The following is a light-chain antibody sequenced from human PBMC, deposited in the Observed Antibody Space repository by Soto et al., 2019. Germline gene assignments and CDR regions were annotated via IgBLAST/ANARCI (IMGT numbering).Light chain of an antibody. V-gene: IGLV2-8*01. CDR3: SSYAGSNNKVV. CDR2: EVN. J-gene: IGLJ2*01. CDR1: SSDVGADNY. Sequence: QSVLTQPPSASGSPGQSLTISCTGTSSDVGADNYVSWYQQHPGKAPKLMIYEVNKRPSGVPDRFSGSKSGNTASLTVSGLQAEDEADYYCSSYAGSNNKVVFGGGTQLTVL.